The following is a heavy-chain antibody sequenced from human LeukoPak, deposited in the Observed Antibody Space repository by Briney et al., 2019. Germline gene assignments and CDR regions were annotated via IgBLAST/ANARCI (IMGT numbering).Heavy chain of an antibody. CDR2: INHSGST. Sequence: ETLSLTCAVCGGSFSGYYWSWIRQPPGKGLEWIGEINHSGSTNYNPSLKSRVTISVDTSKNQFSLKLSSVTAADTAVYYCARVGRPYSSGWYIDYWGQGTLVTVSS. D-gene: IGHD6-19*01. J-gene: IGHJ4*02. V-gene: IGHV4-34*01. CDR1: GGSFSGYY. CDR3: ARVGRPYSSGWYIDY.